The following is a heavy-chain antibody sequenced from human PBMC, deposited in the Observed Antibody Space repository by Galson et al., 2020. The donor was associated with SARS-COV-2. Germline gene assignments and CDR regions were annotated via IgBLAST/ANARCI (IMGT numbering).Heavy chain of an antibody. V-gene: IGHV1-8*01. J-gene: IGHJ6*03. CDR3: ARGRLKDIAVMVARTGYYCMDV. CDR1: GYTFTSYD. CDR2: MNPNSGNT. D-gene: IGHD2-15*01. Sequence: GESLKISCKASGYTFTSYDINWVRQATGQGLEWMGWMNPNSGNTGYAQKFQGRVTMTRNTSISTAYMELSSLRSQDTAVYYCARGRLKDIAVMVARTGYYCMDVWGKGTTDNGSS.